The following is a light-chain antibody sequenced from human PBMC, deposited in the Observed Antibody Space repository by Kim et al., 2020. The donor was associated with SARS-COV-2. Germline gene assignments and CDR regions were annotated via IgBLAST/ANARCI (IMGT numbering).Light chain of an antibody. CDR2: DAS. J-gene: IGKJ4*01. V-gene: IGKV3-11*01. CDR3: RQQSNNPPLT. Sequence: EIVLTQSPATLSLSPGERATLSCRASQSVGNYLAWYQQKPGQAPRLLIYDASSRATGIPARFSGSGSGTDFTLTISSLEPEDFAVYYYRQQSNNPPLTFGGGTKVEIK. CDR1: QSVGNY.